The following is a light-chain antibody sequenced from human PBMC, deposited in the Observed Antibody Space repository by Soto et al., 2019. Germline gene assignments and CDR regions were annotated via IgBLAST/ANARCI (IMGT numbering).Light chain of an antibody. CDR2: GAS. Sequence: EIVMTQSPATLSVSPGARATLSCRASQSVGSDLVWYRQKPGQAPRLLIYGASNRATGVPDRFSGSGSGTVFTLTISSLQSDDFATYYCQQYETFSGTFGPGTKVDI. CDR1: QSVGSD. J-gene: IGKJ1*01. CDR3: QQYETFSGT. V-gene: IGKV3-15*01.